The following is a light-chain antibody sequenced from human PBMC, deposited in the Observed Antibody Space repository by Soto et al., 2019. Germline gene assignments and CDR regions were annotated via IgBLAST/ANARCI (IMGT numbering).Light chain of an antibody. V-gene: IGLV3-21*04. Sequence: SYELTQPPSVSVAPGKTARITCGGNNIGSKSVHWYQQKPGQAPVLVIYYDSDRPSGIPERFSGSNSGNTATLTISRVEAGDEADYYCQVWDRSSDHRDNVVFGGGTKVTVL. CDR2: YDS. J-gene: IGLJ2*01. CDR3: QVWDRSSDHRDNVV. CDR1: NIGSKS.